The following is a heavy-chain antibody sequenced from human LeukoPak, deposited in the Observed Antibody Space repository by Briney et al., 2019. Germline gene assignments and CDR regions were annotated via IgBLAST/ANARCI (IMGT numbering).Heavy chain of an antibody. Sequence: GGSLRLSWAASGFIFSSYWMTWVRQARGKGLEWVANIKQAGSESSYVDSVKGRFTISRDNAKNSLYLQINSVRAEDTAVYYCARVRGYYYSDYWGQGTLVTVSS. V-gene: IGHV3-7*01. J-gene: IGHJ4*02. CDR1: GFIFSSYW. D-gene: IGHD5-12*01. CDR3: ARVRGYYYSDY. CDR2: IKQAGSES.